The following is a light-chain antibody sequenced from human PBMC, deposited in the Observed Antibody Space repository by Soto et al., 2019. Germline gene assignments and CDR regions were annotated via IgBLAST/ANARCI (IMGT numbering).Light chain of an antibody. J-gene: IGKJ2*01. Sequence: EIVLTQSPVTLSLSPGERATLSCRASQIVGNTYLAWYQQVPGQAPRLLIYGSSTRATGIPDRFSGSGSGTDFTLTISRLEPEDFAVYYCQQYVSSPYTFGQGTKVDIK. CDR2: GSS. V-gene: IGKV3-20*01. CDR1: QIVGNTY. CDR3: QQYVSSPYT.